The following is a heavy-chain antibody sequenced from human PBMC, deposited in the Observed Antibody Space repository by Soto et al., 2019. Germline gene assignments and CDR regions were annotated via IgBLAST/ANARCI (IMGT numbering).Heavy chain of an antibody. D-gene: IGHD5-12*01. CDR2: IKSKTDGGTT. CDR3: TTRDGYNPFLISGDLY. Sequence: PGGSLRLSCAASGFTFSNAWMSWVRQAPGKGLEWVGRIKSKTDGGTTDYAAPVKGRFTISRDDSKNTLYLQMNSLKTEDTAVYYCTTRDGYNPFLISGDLYWGQGTLVTVSS. J-gene: IGHJ4*02. CDR1: GFTFSNAW. V-gene: IGHV3-15*01.